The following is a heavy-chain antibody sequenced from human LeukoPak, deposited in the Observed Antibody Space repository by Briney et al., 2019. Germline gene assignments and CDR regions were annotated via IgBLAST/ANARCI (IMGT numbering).Heavy chain of an antibody. CDR3: ARDRYGEGSNWFDP. CDR1: GYTFTGYY. D-gene: IGHD3-10*01. CDR2: INPNSGGT. V-gene: IGHV1-2*02. Sequence: ASVKVSCKASGYTFTGYYMHWVRQAPGQGLEWMGWINPNSGGTNYAQKFQGRVTMTRDTSISTAYMELSRLRSDDTAVYYCARDRYGEGSNWFDPWGQGTLVTVSS. J-gene: IGHJ5*02.